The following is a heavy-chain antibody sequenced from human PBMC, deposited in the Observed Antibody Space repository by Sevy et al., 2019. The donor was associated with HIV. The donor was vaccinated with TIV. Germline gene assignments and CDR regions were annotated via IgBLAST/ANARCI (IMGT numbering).Heavy chain of an antibody. CDR1: GGTFSSYA. CDR3: ARVGGYSGYDGAFDI. J-gene: IGHJ3*02. D-gene: IGHD5-12*01. CDR2: IIPIFGTA. Sequence: ASVKVSCKASGGTFSSYAISWVRQAPGQGLEWMGGIIPIFGTANYAQKFQGRVTITADESTSKAYMELSSLRSEDTAVYYCARVGGYSGYDGAFDIWGQGTMVTVSS. V-gene: IGHV1-69*13.